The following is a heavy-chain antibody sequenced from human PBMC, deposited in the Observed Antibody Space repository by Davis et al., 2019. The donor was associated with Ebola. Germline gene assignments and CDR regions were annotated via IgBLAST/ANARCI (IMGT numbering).Heavy chain of an antibody. J-gene: IGHJ6*02. D-gene: IGHD2-15*01. CDR1: GFTFGDYA. Sequence: GESLKISCTASGFTFGDYAMSWFRQAPGKGLEWVGFIRSKAYGGTTEYAASVKGRFSISRDDSKSIAYLQMNSLKTEDTAVYYCTRDGRCSGGSCYYYYYGMDVWGQGTTVTVSS. CDR2: IRSKAYGGTT. CDR3: TRDGRCSGGSCYYYYYGMDV. V-gene: IGHV3-49*03.